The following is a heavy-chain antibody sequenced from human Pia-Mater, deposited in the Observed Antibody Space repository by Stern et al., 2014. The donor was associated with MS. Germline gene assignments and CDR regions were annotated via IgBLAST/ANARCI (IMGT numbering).Heavy chain of an antibody. CDR1: GGTFSDNA. J-gene: IGHJ5*01. V-gene: IGHV1-69*01. Sequence: VQLVESGAEVKKPGSSVKVSCKVSGGTFSDNAFNWVRQAPGQGLEWLGGIIPIFGAADYAQNFQGRVTITADESTSTVYMEMSSLRSEDTAVYHCARGAYCGGDCYWGWFDSWGQGTLVTVSS. D-gene: IGHD2-21*02. CDR3: ARGAYCGGDCYWGWFDS. CDR2: IIPIFGAA.